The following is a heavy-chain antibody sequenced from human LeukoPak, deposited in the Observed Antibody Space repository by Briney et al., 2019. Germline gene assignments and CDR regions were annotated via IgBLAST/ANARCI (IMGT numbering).Heavy chain of an antibody. J-gene: IGHJ5*02. CDR2: IFTGGTT. Sequence: SETLSLTCAVSGGSISSFHWSWIRQPAGKGLGWIGHIFTGGTTNYNPSLKSRLTMSLDTSKNQFSLNLRSVTAAGTAVYYCARVSLGRWYFDPWGQGTPVTVSS. D-gene: IGHD4-23*01. CDR3: ARVSLGRWYFDP. V-gene: IGHV4-59*10. CDR1: GGSISSFH.